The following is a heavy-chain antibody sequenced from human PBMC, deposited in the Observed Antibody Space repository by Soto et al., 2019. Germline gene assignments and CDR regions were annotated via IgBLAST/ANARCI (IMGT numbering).Heavy chain of an antibody. D-gene: IGHD3-22*01. Sequence: SETLSLTCTVSGASISSYYWSWIRQPPGKGLEWITYIFYSGNTNSNPSLKSRVTISLDTSKSQLSLELSSVTAADTAVYYCARHLYDSSGIFDYWGQGTLVTVSS. J-gene: IGHJ4*02. CDR3: ARHLYDSSGIFDY. CDR2: IFYSGNT. V-gene: IGHV4-59*08. CDR1: GASISSYY.